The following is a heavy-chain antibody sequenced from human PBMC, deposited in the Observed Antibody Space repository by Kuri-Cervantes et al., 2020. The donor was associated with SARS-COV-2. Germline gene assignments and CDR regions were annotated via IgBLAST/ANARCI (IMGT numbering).Heavy chain of an antibody. Sequence: SVKVSCKASGYTFTGYYMHWVRQAPGQGLEWMGRIIPILVTANYAQKFQGRVTITADKSTSTAYMELSSLRSEDTAVDYCARDFIAAAGIDYWGQGTLVTVSS. D-gene: IGHD6-13*01. CDR1: GYTFTGYY. V-gene: IGHV1-69*08. J-gene: IGHJ4*02. CDR3: ARDFIAAAGIDY. CDR2: IIPILVTA.